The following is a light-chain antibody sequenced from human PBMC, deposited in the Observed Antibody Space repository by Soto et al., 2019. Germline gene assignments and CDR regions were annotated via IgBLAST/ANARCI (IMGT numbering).Light chain of an antibody. CDR2: DVS. V-gene: IGLV2-14*01. CDR3: SSYIGSSTLVV. Sequence: QSALTQPASVSGSPGQSITLSCTGTSSDVGGYNYVSWYQQHPGKAPKLMIYDVSNRPSGVSNRFSGSKSGNTASLTISGLQAEDEADYYCSSYIGSSTLVVFGGGTKLTVL. J-gene: IGLJ2*01. CDR1: SSDVGGYNY.